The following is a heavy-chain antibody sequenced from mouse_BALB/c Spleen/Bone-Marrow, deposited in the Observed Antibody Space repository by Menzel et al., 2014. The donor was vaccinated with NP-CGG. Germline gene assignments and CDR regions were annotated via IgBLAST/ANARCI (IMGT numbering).Heavy chain of an antibody. CDR1: GFTFSDYG. Sequence: EVQRVESGGGLVQPGGSRKLSCAASGFTFSDYGMAWVRQAPGKGPEWVAFISNLAYSIYYADTVTGRFTISRENAKNTLYLEMSSLRPEDTAMYYCARDYYGSSYWYFDAWGAATTVTVSS. CDR2: ISNLAYSI. V-gene: IGHV5-15*02. J-gene: IGHJ1*01. D-gene: IGHD1-1*01. CDR3: ARDYYGSSYWYFDA.